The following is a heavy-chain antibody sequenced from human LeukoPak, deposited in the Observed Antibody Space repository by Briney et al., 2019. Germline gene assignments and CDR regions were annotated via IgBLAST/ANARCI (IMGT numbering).Heavy chain of an antibody. CDR3: MPGRGY. CDR1: GFPFQSYW. D-gene: IGHD2-8*02. V-gene: IGHV3-7*01. J-gene: IGHJ4*02. Sequence: GGSLVLSCTASGFPFQSYWMNWVRQAPGKGLELVANINADGSDKYFMDSVKGRFSISRDNANNRLYLQMTSLRAEDTAVYYCMPGRGYWGQGTLVAVSS. CDR2: INADGSDK.